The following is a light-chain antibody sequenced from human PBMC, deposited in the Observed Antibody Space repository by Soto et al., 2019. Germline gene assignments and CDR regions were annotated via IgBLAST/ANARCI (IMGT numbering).Light chain of an antibody. CDR2: DAS. CDR1: QSISSW. CDR3: QQYNSYSPT. V-gene: IGKV1-5*01. J-gene: IGKJ1*01. Sequence: DIQMTQSPSTLSASEGDRVTITCRASQSISSWLAWYQQKPGKAPKLLIYDASSLESGVPSRFSGSGSGTEFTLTISSLQPDDFATYYCQQYNSYSPTFGQGTKV.